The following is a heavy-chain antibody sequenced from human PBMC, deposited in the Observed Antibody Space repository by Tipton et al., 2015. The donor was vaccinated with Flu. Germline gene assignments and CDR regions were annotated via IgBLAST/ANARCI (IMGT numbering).Heavy chain of an antibody. D-gene: IGHD3-10*01. CDR1: VFTFSSYA. CDR2: ISGSGGRA. V-gene: IGHV3-23*01. J-gene: IGHJ4*02. CDR3: ARIWFGELLPFDH. Sequence: GSLRLSCAASVFTFSSYAMSWVRQAPGKGLEWVSVISGSGGRAYYADSVKGRFTISRDNSKTTLYLQMNSLRAEDTAVYYCARIWFGELLPFDHWGQGTLVTVSS.